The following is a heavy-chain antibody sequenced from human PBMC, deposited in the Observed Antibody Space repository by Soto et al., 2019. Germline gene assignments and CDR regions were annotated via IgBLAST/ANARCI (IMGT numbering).Heavy chain of an antibody. CDR1: GGTFSSYA. CDR3: ARVPNPFLEGPGGDY. J-gene: IGHJ4*02. CDR2: IIPIFGTA. D-gene: IGHD3-3*02. Sequence: QVQLVQSGAEVKKPGSSVKVSCKASGGTFSSYAISWVRQAPGQGLEWMGGIIPIFGTANYTQKFQGRVTITADESTSTAYLELSSLRSEDTAVYYCARVPNPFLEGPGGDYWGQGTLVTVSS. V-gene: IGHV1-69*12.